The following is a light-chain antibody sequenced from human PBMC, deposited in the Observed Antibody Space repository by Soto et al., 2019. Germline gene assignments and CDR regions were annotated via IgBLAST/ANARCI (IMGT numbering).Light chain of an antibody. CDR3: SSYTSSSPPV. V-gene: IGLV2-14*01. J-gene: IGLJ1*01. CDR2: DVS. Sequence: QSALTQPASVSGSPGQSITISCTGTSSDVGGYNYVSWYQQHPGKAPKLMIYDVSNRPSGVSNRFSGSKSGNTASLTISGLQAEDEADYSCSSYTSSSPPVFGTGTKLTVL. CDR1: SSDVGGYNY.